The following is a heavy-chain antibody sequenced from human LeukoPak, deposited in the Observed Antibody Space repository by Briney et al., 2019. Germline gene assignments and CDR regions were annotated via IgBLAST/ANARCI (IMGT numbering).Heavy chain of an antibody. J-gene: IGHJ4*02. CDR3: ARDLFDY. V-gene: IGHV3-7*01. Sequence: PGGSLRLSCAASGFTFSSYGMTWVRQAPGKGLEWVANIKQDGSGEFYVDSVKGRFTISRDSAKNSLYLQMNSLRDEDTAVYYCARDLFDYWGQGTLVTVSS. CDR2: IKQDGSGE. CDR1: GFTFSSYG.